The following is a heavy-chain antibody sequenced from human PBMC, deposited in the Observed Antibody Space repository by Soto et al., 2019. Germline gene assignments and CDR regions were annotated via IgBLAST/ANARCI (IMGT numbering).Heavy chain of an antibody. V-gene: IGHV4-59*08. D-gene: IGHD6-13*01. CDR2: IYYSGST. CDR3: ARLPGSSSWYDNWFDP. J-gene: IGHJ5*02. Sequence: SETLSLTCTVSGGSISSYYWSWIRQPPGKGLEWIGYIYYSGSTNYNPSLKSRVTISVDTSKNQFSLKLSSVTAADTAVYYCARLPGSSSWYDNWFDPWGQGTPVTVSS. CDR1: GGSISSYY.